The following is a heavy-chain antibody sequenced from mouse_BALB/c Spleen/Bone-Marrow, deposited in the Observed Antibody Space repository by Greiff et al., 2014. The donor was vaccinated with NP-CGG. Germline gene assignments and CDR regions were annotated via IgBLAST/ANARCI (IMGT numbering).Heavy chain of an antibody. Sequence: VQLQQSGPELVKPGASVRISCKASGYTFTSYYIHWVKQRPGQGLEWIGWIYPGNVNTKYNEKFKGKATLTADKSSSTAYMQLSSLTSEDSAVYFCARGDYAYWGQGTLVTVSA. V-gene: IGHV1S56*01. CDR1: GYTFTSYY. CDR2: IYPGNVNT. J-gene: IGHJ3*01. D-gene: IGHD2-4*01. CDR3: ARGDYAY.